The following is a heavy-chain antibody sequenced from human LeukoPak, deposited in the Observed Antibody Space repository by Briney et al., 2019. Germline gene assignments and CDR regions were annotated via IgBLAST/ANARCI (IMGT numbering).Heavy chain of an antibody. J-gene: IGHJ4*02. CDR3: ARRLGSYRSFDY. CDR1: GGSISSSSYY. D-gene: IGHD3-10*01. Sequence: PSETLSLTCTVSGGSISSSSYYWGWIRQPPGMGLEWLGSIFYSGSTYYNPSLKSRVTISVDTSRNQFSLKLSSVTAADTAVYYCARRLGSYRSFDYWGQGTLVTVSS. CDR2: IFYSGST. V-gene: IGHV4-39*01.